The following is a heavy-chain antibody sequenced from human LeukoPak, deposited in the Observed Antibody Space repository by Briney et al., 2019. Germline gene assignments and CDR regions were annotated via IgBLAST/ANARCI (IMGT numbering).Heavy chain of an antibody. Sequence: SETLSLTCTVSSASISSSYWSWIRQPPGTGLKWIGYISYSGSTTYNPSLKSRVTISVDTSKNQFSLKLSSVTAADTAVYYCARAYYDTSGYYYVAHFDYWGQGTLVTVSS. J-gene: IGHJ4*02. V-gene: IGHV4-59*01. D-gene: IGHD3-22*01. CDR2: ISYSGST. CDR1: SASISSSY. CDR3: ARAYYDTSGYYYVAHFDY.